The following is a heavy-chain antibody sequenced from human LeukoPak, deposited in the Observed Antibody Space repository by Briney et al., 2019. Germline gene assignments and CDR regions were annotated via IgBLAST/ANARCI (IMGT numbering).Heavy chain of an antibody. CDR3: ARGEQQWLVYYYYYYMDV. Sequence: PSETLSLTCTVSGGSISRYYWSWIRQPPGKGLEWIGYIYYSGSTNYNPSLKSRVTISVDTSKNQFSLKLSSVTAADTAVYYCARGEQQWLVYYYYYYMDVWGKGTTVTVSS. CDR1: GGSISRYY. J-gene: IGHJ6*03. CDR2: IYYSGST. D-gene: IGHD6-19*01. V-gene: IGHV4-59*08.